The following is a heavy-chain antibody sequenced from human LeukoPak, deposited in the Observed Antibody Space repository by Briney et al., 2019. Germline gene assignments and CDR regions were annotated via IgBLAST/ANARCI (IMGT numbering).Heavy chain of an antibody. D-gene: IGHD3-3*01. J-gene: IGHJ4*02. CDR1: GFTFSSYG. V-gene: IGHV3-30*18. CDR2: ISYDGSNK. Sequence: PGGSLRLSCAASGFTFSSYGMHWVRQAPGKGLEWVAVISYDGSNKYYADSVKGRFTISRDNSKNTLYLQMYSLRAEDTAVYYCAKDRPPFTIFGVDFDYWGQGTLVTVSS. CDR3: AKDRPPFTIFGVDFDY.